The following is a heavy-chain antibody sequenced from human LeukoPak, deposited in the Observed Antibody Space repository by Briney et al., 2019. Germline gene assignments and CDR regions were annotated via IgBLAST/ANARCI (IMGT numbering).Heavy chain of an antibody. D-gene: IGHD2-2*01. J-gene: IGHJ5*02. Sequence: PLETLSLTCTVSGGSIRSSSYYWGWIRQPPGKGLEWIGSIYCIGSTYYNASLKIRGTISVDTSKNQFSLKLNSVTAADTAVYYCARDRRSTSLRGIDPWGQGTLVAVSS. V-gene: IGHV4-39*02. CDR2: IYCIGST. CDR3: ARDRRSTSLRGIDP. CDR1: GGSIRSSSYY.